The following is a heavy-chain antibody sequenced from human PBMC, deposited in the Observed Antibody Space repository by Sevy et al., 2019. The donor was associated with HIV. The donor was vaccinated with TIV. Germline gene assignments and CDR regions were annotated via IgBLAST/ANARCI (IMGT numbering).Heavy chain of an antibody. CDR2: INYSGST. Sequence: SETLSLTYTVSGASISSSGYYWGWIRQPPGKGLEWIASINYSGSTFYNPSLRSRVTISSDTSKNQFSLKLNSVTAADTAIYYCAGPILSYNSGWSYYDSWGQGTVVTVSS. J-gene: IGHJ4*02. CDR3: AGPILSYNSGWSYYDS. V-gene: IGHV4-39*01. CDR1: GASISSSGYY. D-gene: IGHD6-19*01.